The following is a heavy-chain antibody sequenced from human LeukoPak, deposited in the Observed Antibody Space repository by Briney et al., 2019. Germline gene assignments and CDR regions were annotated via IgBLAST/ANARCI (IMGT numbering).Heavy chain of an antibody. CDR1: GFTFSSYS. D-gene: IGHD3-10*01. J-gene: IGHJ3*02. Sequence: GGSLRLSCAASGFTFSSYSMNWVRQAPGKGLEWVSYISSSSSTIYYADSVKGRFTISRDNAKNSLYLQMNSLRAEDTAVYYCAKVERDYGSGSYYKAWAFDIWGQGTMVTVSS. CDR2: ISSSSSTI. CDR3: AKVERDYGSGSYYKAWAFDI. V-gene: IGHV3-48*04.